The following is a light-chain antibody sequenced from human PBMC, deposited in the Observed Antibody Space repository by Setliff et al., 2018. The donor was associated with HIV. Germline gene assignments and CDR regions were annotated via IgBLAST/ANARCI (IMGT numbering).Light chain of an antibody. J-gene: IGLJ3*02. CDR2: DVN. CDR1: SSDVGGYDY. Sequence: QSALTQPPSASGSPGQSVTISCTGTSSDVGGYDYVSWYQHHPGKVPKIIIYDVNNRPSGFPDRFSGSKSGNTASLTISGLQIEDEADYYCCSYAGRYSWVFGGGTKVTVL. V-gene: IGLV2-11*01. CDR3: CSYAGRYSWV.